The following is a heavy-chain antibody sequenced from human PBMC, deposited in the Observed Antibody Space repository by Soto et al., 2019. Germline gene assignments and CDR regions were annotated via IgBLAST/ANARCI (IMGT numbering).Heavy chain of an antibody. CDR3: ARGYCSSTSCRKNWFDP. CDR1: GYTFTGYY. J-gene: IGHJ5*02. Sequence: SVKVSCKASGYTFTGYYMHWVRQAPGQGLEWMGWINPNSGGTNYAQKFQGRVTMTRDTSISTAYMELSRLRSDDTAVYYCARGYCSSTSCRKNWFDPWGQGTLVTVSS. D-gene: IGHD2-2*01. CDR2: INPNSGGT. V-gene: IGHV1-2*02.